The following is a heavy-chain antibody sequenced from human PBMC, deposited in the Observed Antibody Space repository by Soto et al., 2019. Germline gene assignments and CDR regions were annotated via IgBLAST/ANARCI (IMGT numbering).Heavy chain of an antibody. J-gene: IGHJ4*02. D-gene: IGHD7-27*01. CDR1: GGSFSGYY. V-gene: IGHV4-34*01. Sequence: PSETLSLTCAVYGGSFSGYYWSWIRQPPGKGLEWIGEINHSGSTNYNPSLKSRVTISVDTSKNQFSLKLSSVSAADTAVYYCARGPSGDKVDYWGQGTLVTVS. CDR2: INHSGST. CDR3: ARGPSGDKVDY.